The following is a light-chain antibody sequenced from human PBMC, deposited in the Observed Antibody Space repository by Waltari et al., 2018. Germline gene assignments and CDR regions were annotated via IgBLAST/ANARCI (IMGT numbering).Light chain of an antibody. CDR3: QQYYSTPQA. CDR2: WAS. CDR1: QSVLYSSNNKNY. V-gene: IGKV4-1*01. J-gene: IGKJ1*01. Sequence: DIVMTQSPDSLAVSLGERATINCKSSQSVLYSSNNKNYLAWYQQKPGQPPRLLIYWASTRESGVPDRFSGSGSGTDFTLTISSQQAEDVALYYCQQYYSTPQAFGQGTKVEI.